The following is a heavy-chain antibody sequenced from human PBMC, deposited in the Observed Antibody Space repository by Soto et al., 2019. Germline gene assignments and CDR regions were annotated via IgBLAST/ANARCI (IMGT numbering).Heavy chain of an antibody. CDR2: IRSKANSYAT. V-gene: IGHV3-73*01. Sequence: EGSLRLSCAASRFTFSGSAMHWVRQASGKGLEWVGRIRSKANSYATAYAASVKGRFTISRDDSKNTAYLQMNSLKTEDTAVYYCTRGYCTNGVCYLGDYYYYGMDVWGQGTTVTVSS. D-gene: IGHD2-8*01. CDR3: TRGYCTNGVCYLGDYYYYGMDV. CDR1: RFTFSGSA. J-gene: IGHJ6*02.